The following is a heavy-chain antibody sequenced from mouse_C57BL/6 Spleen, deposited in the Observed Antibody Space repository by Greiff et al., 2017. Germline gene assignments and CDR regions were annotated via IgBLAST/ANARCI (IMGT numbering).Heavy chain of an antibody. CDR1: GYSFTSYY. CDR3: ARPYGNYEYFDV. Sequence: QVQLQPSGPELVKPGASVKISCKASGYSFTSYYIHWVKQRPGQGLEWIGWIYPGSGNTKYNEKFKGKATLTADTSSSTAYMQLSSLTSEDSAVYYCARPYGNYEYFDVWGTGTTVTVSS. CDR2: IYPGSGNT. D-gene: IGHD2-1*01. V-gene: IGHV1-66*01. J-gene: IGHJ1*03.